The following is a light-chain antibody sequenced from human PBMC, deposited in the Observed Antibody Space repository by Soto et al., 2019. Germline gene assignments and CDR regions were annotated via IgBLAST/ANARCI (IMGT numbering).Light chain of an antibody. CDR3: QQYNNWPRT. CDR2: GAS. J-gene: IGKJ2*01. V-gene: IGKV3-15*01. CDR1: QSISSD. Sequence: ETVMTQSPATLSVSPGERATISCRASQSISSDLAWYQQKPGQAPRLLIYGASTTATGIPGRFSGSGSGREFTLIISSLHAEDFAVYYCQQYNNWPRTFGQGTKLEIK.